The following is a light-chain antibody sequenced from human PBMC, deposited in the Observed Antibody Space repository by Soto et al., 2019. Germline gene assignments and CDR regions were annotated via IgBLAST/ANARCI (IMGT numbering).Light chain of an antibody. J-gene: IGLJ3*02. CDR1: SGHSSYA. CDR2: LNSDDSH. Sequence: QPVLTQSPSASASLGASVKLTCTLSSGHSSYAIAWHQQQPEKGPRYLMKLNSDDSHSKGDGIPDRFSGSSSGAERYLTLSSLQSEDEADYYCQTWGTGIQVFGGGTKLTVL. V-gene: IGLV4-69*01. CDR3: QTWGTGIQV.